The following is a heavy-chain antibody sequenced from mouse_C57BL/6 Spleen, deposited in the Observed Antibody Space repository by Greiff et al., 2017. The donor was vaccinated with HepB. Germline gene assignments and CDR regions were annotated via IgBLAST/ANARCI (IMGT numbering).Heavy chain of an antibody. J-gene: IGHJ1*03. CDR3: ARRGAYSNFWYFDV. V-gene: IGHV1-18*01. D-gene: IGHD2-5*01. CDR2: INPNNGGT. CDR1: GYTFTDYN. Sequence: EVKLQESGPELVKPGASVKIPCKASGYTFTDYNMDWVKQSHGKSLEWIGDINPNNGGTIYNQKFKGKATLTVDKSSSTAYMELRSLTSEDTAVYYCARRGAYSNFWYFDVWGTGTTVTVSS.